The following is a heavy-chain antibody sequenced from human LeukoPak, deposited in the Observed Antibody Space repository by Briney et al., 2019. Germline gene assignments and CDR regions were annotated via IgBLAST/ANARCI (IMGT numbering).Heavy chain of an antibody. CDR1: GFTFSSYG. J-gene: IGHJ4*02. CDR2: ISGSGGST. CDR3: AKAPGYGSGYSDY. D-gene: IGHD2-15*01. Sequence: GGSLRLSCAASGFTFSSYGMSWVRQAPGKGLEWVSAISGSGGSTYYADSVKGRFTISRDNSKNTLYLQMNSLRAEDTAVYYCAKAPGYGSGYSDYWGQGTLVTVSS. V-gene: IGHV3-23*01.